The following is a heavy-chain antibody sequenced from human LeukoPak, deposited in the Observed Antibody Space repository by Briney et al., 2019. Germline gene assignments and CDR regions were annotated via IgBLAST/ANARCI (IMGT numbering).Heavy chain of an antibody. Sequence: PGGSLRLSCAASGFTFSSYAMHWVRQAPGKGLEWVAVISYDGSNKYYADSVKGRFTISRDNSKNTLYLQMNSLRAEDTAVYYCASGYIDYWGQGTLVTVSS. CDR3: ASGYIDY. CDR2: ISYDGSNK. J-gene: IGHJ4*02. CDR1: GFTFSSYA. V-gene: IGHV3-30-3*01.